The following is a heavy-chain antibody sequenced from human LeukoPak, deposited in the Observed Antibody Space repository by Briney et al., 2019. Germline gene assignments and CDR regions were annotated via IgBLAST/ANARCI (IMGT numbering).Heavy chain of an antibody. J-gene: IGHJ6*03. Sequence: ASVKVSCKASGYTFINYYMHWVRQAPGQGLEWMGIINPSGGTTSYAQNFQGRVTMTRDTSTSTDYMELSSLRSEDTAVYYCARGMGSAVGGKVLRYFDWLLYGPDYYMDVWGKGTTVTVSS. V-gene: IGHV1-46*01. CDR2: INPSGGTT. CDR1: GYTFINYY. CDR3: ARGMGSAVGGKVLRYFDWLLYGPDYYMDV. D-gene: IGHD3-9*01.